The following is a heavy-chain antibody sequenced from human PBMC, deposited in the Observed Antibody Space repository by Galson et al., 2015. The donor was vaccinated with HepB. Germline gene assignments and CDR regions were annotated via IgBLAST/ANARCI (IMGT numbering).Heavy chain of an antibody. CDR1: GFTFSSYW. CDR2: IKQDGSEK. V-gene: IGHV3-7*01. D-gene: IGHD5-24*01. CDR3: ARGPRWLQQQGNDY. J-gene: IGHJ4*02. Sequence: SLRLSCAASGFTFSSYWMSWVRQAPGKGLEWVANIKQDGSEKYYVDSVKGRFTISRDNAKNSLYLQMNSLRAEDTAVYYCARGPRWLQQQGNDYWGQGTLVTVSS.